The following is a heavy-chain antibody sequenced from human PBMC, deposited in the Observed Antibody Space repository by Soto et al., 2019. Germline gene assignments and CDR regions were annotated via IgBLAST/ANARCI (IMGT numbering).Heavy chain of an antibody. Sequence: GSVKVSCKGSGYTFASYGISWVRQARGQALEWRGWSSAYNGNTNYAQKLQGRVTMTTDTSTSTAYMELRSLRSDDTAVYYCARDQGGSSWWLRYYYGMDVWGQGTTVTVSS. CDR2: SSAYNGNT. CDR3: ARDQGGSSWWLRYYYGMDV. J-gene: IGHJ6*02. CDR1: GYTFASYG. D-gene: IGHD6-6*01. V-gene: IGHV1-18*01.